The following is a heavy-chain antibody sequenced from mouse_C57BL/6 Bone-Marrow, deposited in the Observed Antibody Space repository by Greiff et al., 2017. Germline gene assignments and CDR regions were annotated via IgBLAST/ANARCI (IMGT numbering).Heavy chain of an antibody. CDR1: GFTFSSYG. CDR3: ARRSRTGAMDY. V-gene: IGHV5-6*01. J-gene: IGHJ4*01. CDR2: ISSGGSYT. Sequence: EVHLVESGGDLVKPGGSLKLSCAASGFTFSSYGMSWVRQTPDKRLEWVATISSGGSYTYYPDSVKGRFTISRDNAKNTLYLQMSSLKSEDTAMYYCARRSRTGAMDYWGQGTSVTVSS.